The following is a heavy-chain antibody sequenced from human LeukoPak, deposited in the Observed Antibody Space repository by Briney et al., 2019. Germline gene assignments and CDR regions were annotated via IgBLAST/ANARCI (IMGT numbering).Heavy chain of an antibody. D-gene: IGHD3-22*01. J-gene: IGHJ4*02. CDR3: AKRGVVIRVILVGFHKEAYYFDS. CDR2: VSDTGGRT. V-gene: IGHV3-23*01. CDR1: GITLSNYG. Sequence: GGSLRLSCAVSGITLSNYGMTWVRQAPGKGLEWVAGVSDTGGRTNYADSVKGRFTISRDNPKNTLYLQMNSLRAEDTAVYFCAKRGVVIRVILVGFHKEAYYFDSWGQGALVTVSS.